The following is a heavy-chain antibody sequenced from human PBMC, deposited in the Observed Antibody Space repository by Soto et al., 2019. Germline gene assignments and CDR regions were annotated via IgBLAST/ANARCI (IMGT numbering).Heavy chain of an antibody. Sequence: EVQLLESGGGLVQPGGSLRLSCAASGFTFSSYAMSWVRQAPGKGLEWVSAISGSGGSTYYADSVKGRFTISRDNSKNTLYLQMNSLRAEDTAVYYCAKDRYDYIWGSYRLVTPLSFDYWGQGTLVTVSS. J-gene: IGHJ4*02. D-gene: IGHD3-16*02. CDR3: AKDRYDYIWGSYRLVTPLSFDY. CDR1: GFTFSSYA. V-gene: IGHV3-23*01. CDR2: ISGSGGST.